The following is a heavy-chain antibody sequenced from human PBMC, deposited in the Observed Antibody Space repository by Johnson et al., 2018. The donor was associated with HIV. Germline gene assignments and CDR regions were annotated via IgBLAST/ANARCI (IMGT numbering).Heavy chain of an antibody. Sequence: VQLVESGGGLVQPGRSLRLSCAAPGFTFDDYAMHWVRQAPGKGLEWVSGISWNSGSIGYADSVKGRFTISRDNVKNSLYLQMNSLRAEDTAVYYCAKVSWEARLGDPFDIWGQGTMVTVSS. D-gene: IGHD1-26*01. CDR1: GFTFDDYA. V-gene: IGHV3-9*01. J-gene: IGHJ3*02. CDR2: ISWNSGSI. CDR3: AKVSWEARLGDPFDI.